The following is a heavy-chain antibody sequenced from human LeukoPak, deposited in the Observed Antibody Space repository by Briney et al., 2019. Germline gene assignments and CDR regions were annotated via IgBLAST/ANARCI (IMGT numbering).Heavy chain of an antibody. CDR1: GFTFNIPA. J-gene: IGHJ4*02. V-gene: IGHV3-23*01. CDR3: ARNWGLDY. Sequence: GGSLRLSCAASGFTFNIPAMTCARHAPGGGLEWVSVISPNGDITFYADSVKGRFTISRDNSKKMVFLQMDSLGAEDMAVYYCARNWGLDYWGQGTLVTVSS. CDR2: ISPNGDIT. D-gene: IGHD7-27*01.